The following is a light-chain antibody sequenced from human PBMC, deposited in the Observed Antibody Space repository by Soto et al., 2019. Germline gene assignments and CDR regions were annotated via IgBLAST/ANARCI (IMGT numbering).Light chain of an antibody. CDR3: QQYYSYSALT. Sequence: AIRMTQSPSSLSASTGDRVTITCRASQGISSYLAWYQQKPGKAPKLLIYAASTLQSGVPSRFSGSGSGTDFTLTISCLHSEDFATYYCQQYYSYSALTFGGGTKVEIK. J-gene: IGKJ4*01. CDR1: QGISSY. CDR2: AAS. V-gene: IGKV1-8*01.